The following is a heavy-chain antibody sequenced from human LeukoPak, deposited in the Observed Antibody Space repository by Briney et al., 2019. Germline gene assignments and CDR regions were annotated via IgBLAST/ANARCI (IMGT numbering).Heavy chain of an antibody. CDR3: VRHLPCFGCYYMDV. CDR2: IDSSGNT. V-gene: IGHV4-39*07. J-gene: IGHJ6*03. CDR1: GGSISSSGYY. Sequence: SETLSLTCTVSGGSISSSGYYWGWIRQPPGKGLEYFASIDSSGNTYYNPSLKSRVTISVDRSKNQFYLNLTSVTAADTAVYYCVRHLPCFGCYYMDVWGRGTTVTVSS. D-gene: IGHD6-19*01.